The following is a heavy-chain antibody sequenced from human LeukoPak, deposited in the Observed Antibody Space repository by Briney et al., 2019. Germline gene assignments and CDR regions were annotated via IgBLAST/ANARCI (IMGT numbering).Heavy chain of an antibody. CDR2: ITPIFGTA. CDR3: ASGGHYYYYMDV. V-gene: IGHV1-69*13. Sequence: ASVKVSCKASGYTFTGYDISWVRQAPGQGLEWMGGITPIFGTANYAQKFQGRVTITADESTSTAYMELSSLRSEDTAVYYCASGGHYYYYMDVWGKGTTVTISS. J-gene: IGHJ6*03. CDR1: GYTFTGYD.